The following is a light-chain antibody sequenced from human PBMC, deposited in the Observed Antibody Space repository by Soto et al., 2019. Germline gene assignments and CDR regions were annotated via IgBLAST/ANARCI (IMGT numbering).Light chain of an antibody. Sequence: EIILTQSPAMLSLSPGERATLSCRPSQSISSTFLAWYQQKPGQAPRLLIYDASSRATGIPDRFSGGGSGTDFTLTISRLEPEDFAVYYCQQFSSYPLTFGGGTKVDI. CDR3: QQFSSYPLT. CDR2: DAS. CDR1: QSISSTF. J-gene: IGKJ4*01. V-gene: IGKV3-20*01.